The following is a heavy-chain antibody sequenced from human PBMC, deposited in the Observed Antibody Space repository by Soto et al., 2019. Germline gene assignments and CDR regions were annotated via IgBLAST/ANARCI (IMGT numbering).Heavy chain of an antibody. Sequence: EVQLVESGGGLVKPGGSLRLSCAASGFTFSNAWMSWVRQAPGKGLEWVGRIKSKTDGGTTDYAAPVKGRFTISRDDSKHTLYLQMNSLKTEDTAVYYCTTDETIRGYDFVQPVESYDYWGQGTLVTVSS. CDR1: GFTFSNAW. CDR3: TTDETIRGYDFVQPVESYDY. V-gene: IGHV3-15*01. CDR2: IKSKTDGGTT. D-gene: IGHD5-12*01. J-gene: IGHJ4*02.